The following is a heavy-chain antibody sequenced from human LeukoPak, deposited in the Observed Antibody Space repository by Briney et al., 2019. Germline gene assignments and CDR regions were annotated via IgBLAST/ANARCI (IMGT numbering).Heavy chain of an antibody. CDR3: ARGMVNTYYYYYYMDV. Sequence: SETLSLTCTVSGDSMSNYYWSWIRQPPGKGLEWIGYIYYSGITNYNTSLKSRVTISVDTSRNQFSLKLTSVTGADTALYHCARGMVNTYYYYYYMDVWGKGTSVTVS. J-gene: IGHJ6*03. V-gene: IGHV4-59*01. CDR1: GDSMSNYY. CDR2: IYYSGIT. D-gene: IGHD2-8*01.